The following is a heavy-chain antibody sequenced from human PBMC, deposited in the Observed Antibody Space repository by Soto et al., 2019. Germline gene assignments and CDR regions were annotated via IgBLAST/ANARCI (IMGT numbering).Heavy chain of an antibody. V-gene: IGHV3-23*01. CDR3: ARDDRGIDYDSPLDY. D-gene: IGHD3-3*01. CDR2: ISGSGGST. CDR1: GFTFSSYA. Sequence: EVQLLESGGGLVQPGGSLRLSCAASGFTFSSYAMSWVRQAPGKGLEWVSAISGSGGSTYYADSVKGRFTISRDNAKNSLYLQMNSLRAEDTAVYYCARDDRGIDYDSPLDYWGQGTLVTVSS. J-gene: IGHJ4*02.